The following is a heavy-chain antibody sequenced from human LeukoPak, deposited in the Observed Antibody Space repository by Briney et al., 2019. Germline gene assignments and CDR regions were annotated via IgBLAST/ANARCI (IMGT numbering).Heavy chain of an antibody. CDR2: ISDDGSYK. D-gene: IGHD3-10*01. CDR3: ARALYYYGSGSYPFDY. Sequence: PGRSLRLSCAASGFTFSSYAMHWVRQAPGKGLEWVAVISDDGSYKYYADSVKGRSTISRDNSRNTLFLQMNSLRAEDTAVYYCARALYYYGSGSYPFDYWGQGTLVTVSS. CDR1: GFTFSSYA. J-gene: IGHJ4*02. V-gene: IGHV3-30*01.